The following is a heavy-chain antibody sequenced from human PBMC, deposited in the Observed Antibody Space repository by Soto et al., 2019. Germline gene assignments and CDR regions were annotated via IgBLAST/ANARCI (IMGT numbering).Heavy chain of an antibody. CDR3: ARHSYSSSSPGFDY. Sequence: SLTCTVSGGSISSYYWSWIRQPPGKGLEWIGYIYYSGSTNYNPSLKSRVTISVDTSKNQFSLKLSSVTAADTAVYYCARHSYSSSSPGFDYWGQGTLVTVS. V-gene: IGHV4-59*08. J-gene: IGHJ4*02. CDR2: IYYSGST. CDR1: GGSISSYY. D-gene: IGHD6-6*01.